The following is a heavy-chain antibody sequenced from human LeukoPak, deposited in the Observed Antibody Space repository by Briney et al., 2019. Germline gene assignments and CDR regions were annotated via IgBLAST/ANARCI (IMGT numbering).Heavy chain of an antibody. CDR1: GFTFSTYD. J-gene: IGHJ4*02. V-gene: IGHV3-23*01. D-gene: IGHD2-2*01. CDR2: ISGSGGST. CDR3: AKVRYCSSTTCSNYFDH. Sequence: GGSLRLSCAASGFTFSTYDMSWVRQAPGKGLEWVSGISGSGGSTDNADSVKGRFTISRDNSKNTLYLQMNSLRAEDTAVYYCAKVRYCSSTTCSNYFDHWGQGTLVTVSS.